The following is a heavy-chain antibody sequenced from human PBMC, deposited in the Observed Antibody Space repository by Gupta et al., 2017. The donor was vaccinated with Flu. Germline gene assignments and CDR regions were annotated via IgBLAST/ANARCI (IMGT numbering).Heavy chain of an antibody. CDR3: VRDITLAGAIYYFDY. Sequence: EVKLVESGGGWVQPGGSLRLSCGASGFSFGNSWMNWVRKAPGKGLEWVANINRDGSEKFYVDSVEGRLTVSRDNAKNSLYLQMNSLRAEDTAVYYCVRDITLAGAIYYFDYWGQGTLVTVSS. V-gene: IGHV3-7*01. CDR1: GFSFGNSW. D-gene: IGHD1-26*01. CDR2: INRDGSEK. J-gene: IGHJ4*02.